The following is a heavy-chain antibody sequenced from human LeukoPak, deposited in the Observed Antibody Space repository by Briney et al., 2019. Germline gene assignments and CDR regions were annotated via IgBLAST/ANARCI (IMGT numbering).Heavy chain of an antibody. Sequence: ASVKVSCKASGYTFTGYYMHWVRQAPGQGLEWMGWINPNSGGTNYAQKFQGRVTMTRDTSISTAYMELSRLRSDDTAVYYCARGGSGSLGENDAFDIWGQGTMVTVSS. V-gene: IGHV1-2*02. J-gene: IGHJ3*02. CDR3: ARGGSGSLGENDAFDI. D-gene: IGHD1-26*01. CDR2: INPNSGGT. CDR1: GYTFTGYY.